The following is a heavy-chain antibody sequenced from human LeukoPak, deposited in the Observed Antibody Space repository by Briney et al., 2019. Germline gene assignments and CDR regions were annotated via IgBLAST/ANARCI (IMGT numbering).Heavy chain of an antibody. CDR3: ARDKFGSSSWSYYFDY. CDR1: GYTFTSYG. CDR2: ISAYNGNT. J-gene: IGHJ4*02. V-gene: IGHV1-18*01. D-gene: IGHD6-13*01. Sequence: ASVKVSCKASGYTFTSYGISWVRQAPGQGLEWMGWISAYNGNTNYAQKLQGRVTMTTDTSTSTAYMELRSLRSEDTAVYYCARDKFGSSSWSYYFDYWGQGTLVTVSS.